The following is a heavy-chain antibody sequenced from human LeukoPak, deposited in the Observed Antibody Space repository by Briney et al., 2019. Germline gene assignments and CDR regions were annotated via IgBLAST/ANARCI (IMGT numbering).Heavy chain of an antibody. CDR2: INPNSGGT. CDR1: GYTFTGYY. D-gene: IGHD3-10*01. J-gene: IGHJ4*02. CDR3: ARAKDGSGRGLYYFDY. Sequence: ASVKVSCKASGYTFTGYYMHWARQAPGQGLEWMGWINPNSGGTNYAQKFQGRVTMTRDTSISTAYMELSRLRSDDTAVYYCARAKDGSGRGLYYFDYWGQGTLVTVSS. V-gene: IGHV1-2*02.